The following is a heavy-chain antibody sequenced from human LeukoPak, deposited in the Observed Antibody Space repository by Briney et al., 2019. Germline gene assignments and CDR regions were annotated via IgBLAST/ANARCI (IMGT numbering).Heavy chain of an antibody. Sequence: GASVKVSCKASGYTFTGYYMHWVRQAPGQGLEWMGWFNPDSGGTHYAQKFQGRVTMTRDTSISTAYMELDRLRSDDTAVYYCARELYGDYVPYWGQGTLVTVSS. CDR1: GYTFTGYY. J-gene: IGHJ4*02. V-gene: IGHV1-2*02. CDR2: FNPDSGGT. D-gene: IGHD4-17*01. CDR3: ARELYGDYVPY.